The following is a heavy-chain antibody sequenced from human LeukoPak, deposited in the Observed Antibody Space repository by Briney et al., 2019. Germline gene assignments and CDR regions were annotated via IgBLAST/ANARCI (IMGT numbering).Heavy chain of an antibody. V-gene: IGHV1-2*02. J-gene: IGHJ4*02. D-gene: IGHD6-19*01. CDR3: ARVTYSSGWYEY. CDR1: GYTFTGYY. Sequence: ASVKVSCKASGYTFTGYYMHWVRQAPGQGLEWMGWINSNNGGTNYAQKFQGRVTMTRDTSISTAYMELSRPRSDDTAVYYCARVTYSSGWYEYWGQGTLVTVSS. CDR2: INSNNGGT.